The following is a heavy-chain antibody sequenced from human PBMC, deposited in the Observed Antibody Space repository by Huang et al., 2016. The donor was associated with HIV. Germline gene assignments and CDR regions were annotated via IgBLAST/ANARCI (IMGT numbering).Heavy chain of an antibody. CDR1: GVSFSDYA. D-gene: IGHD3-16*01. V-gene: IGHV1-69*17. CDR3: AREGQNWLGKPFGALAF. CDR2: IIPRFGLT. Sequence: SCKASGVSFSDYAFSWVRRAPGQGLDWMGGIIPRFGLTNYAPRLQGRVTISADKSSNTVYLELTSRRSGDTAVYYCAREGQNWLGKPFGALAFWGQGTEVIVSS. J-gene: IGHJ4*03.